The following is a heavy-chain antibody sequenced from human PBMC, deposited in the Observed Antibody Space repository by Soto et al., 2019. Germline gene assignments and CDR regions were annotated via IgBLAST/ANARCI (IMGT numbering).Heavy chain of an antibody. J-gene: IGHJ6*02. CDR3: VRPLSSGRNYGKDV. D-gene: IGHD3-10*01. Sequence: VHLVESGGGLIQPGGSLRLSCAASGLTVGDNYMSWVRQAPGMGLEWVPAIYYNGTTYYADSVKGRFTISRDTSKNTLSLQMDSLRVEDTAVYYCVRPLSSGRNYGKDVWGQGTTVTVSS. CDR1: GLTVGDNY. V-gene: IGHV3-53*01. CDR2: IYYNGTT.